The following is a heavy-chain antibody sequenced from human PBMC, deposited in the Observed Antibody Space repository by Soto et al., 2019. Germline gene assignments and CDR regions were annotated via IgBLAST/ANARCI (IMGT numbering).Heavy chain of an antibody. CDR3: AREALGYCSGGSCYPLGYFQH. V-gene: IGHV6-1*01. Sequence: PSQTLSLTCAISGDSVSESSVSWNWIRQSPSRGLEWLGRTNYGSMWSYAYAESVKGRISISADTSKNQFSLYLKSVTAEDTAVYYCAREALGYCSGGSCYPLGYFQHWGQGTLVTVSS. CDR2: TNYGSMWSY. CDR1: GDSVSESSVS. J-gene: IGHJ1*01. D-gene: IGHD2-15*01.